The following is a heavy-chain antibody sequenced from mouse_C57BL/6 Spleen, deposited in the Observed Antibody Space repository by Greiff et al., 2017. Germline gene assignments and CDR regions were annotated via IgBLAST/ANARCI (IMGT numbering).Heavy chain of an antibody. V-gene: IGHV5-17*01. D-gene: IGHD1-1*01. Sequence: EVKLEESGGGLVKPGGSLKLSCAASGFTFSDYGMHWVRQAPEKGLEWVAYISSGSSTIYYADTVKGRFTISRDNAKNTLFLQMTSLRSEDTAMYYCAREFITTVVYFDYWGQGTTRTVSS. CDR2: ISSGSSTI. CDR3: AREFITTVVYFDY. J-gene: IGHJ2*01. CDR1: GFTFSDYG.